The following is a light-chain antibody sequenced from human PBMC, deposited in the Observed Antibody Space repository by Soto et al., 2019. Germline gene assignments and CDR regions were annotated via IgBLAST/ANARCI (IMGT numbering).Light chain of an antibody. Sequence: EIVLTQSPATLSSFPGDRVTLSCRASQAVNTRLAWYQHKPGQAPRLLIYGASTRATDIPARFSGSGSGTEFTLTISSLQSEDFALYYCQQYNNWPLTFGGGTKVDIK. V-gene: IGKV3-15*01. CDR3: QQYNNWPLT. CDR2: GAS. CDR1: QAVNTR. J-gene: IGKJ4*01.